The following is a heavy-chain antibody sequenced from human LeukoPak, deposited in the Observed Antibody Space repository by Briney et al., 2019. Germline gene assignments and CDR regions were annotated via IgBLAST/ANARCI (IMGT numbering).Heavy chain of an antibody. D-gene: IGHD1-26*01. CDR3: ARAAYYRFDY. J-gene: IGHJ4*02. CDR2: INSDGGTI. CDR1: GFTFSSYW. V-gene: IGHV3-74*01. Sequence: GGSLRLSCAASGFTFSSYWVHWVRHAPGKGLEWVARINSDGGTINHADSVRGRFTISRDNAENTLYLQMSSLRAEDTAIYFCARAAYYRFDYWGQGTLVTVSS.